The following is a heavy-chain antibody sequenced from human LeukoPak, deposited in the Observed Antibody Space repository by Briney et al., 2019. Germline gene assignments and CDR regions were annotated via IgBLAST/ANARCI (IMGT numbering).Heavy chain of an antibody. Sequence: ASVKVSCKASGYTFTSYGISWVRQAPGQGLEWMGWISAYNGNTNYAQKLQGRVTMTTDTSTSTAYMELRSLRSDDTAVYYCARCGGDFWSGYLGAFDIWGQGTMVTVSS. CDR1: GYTFTSYG. J-gene: IGHJ3*02. CDR2: ISAYNGNT. V-gene: IGHV1-18*01. CDR3: ARCGGDFWSGYLGAFDI. D-gene: IGHD3-3*01.